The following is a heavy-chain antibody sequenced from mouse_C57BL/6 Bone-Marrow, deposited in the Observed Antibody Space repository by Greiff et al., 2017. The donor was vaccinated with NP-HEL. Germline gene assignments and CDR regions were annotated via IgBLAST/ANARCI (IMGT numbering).Heavy chain of an antibody. CDR1: GYTFTSYW. CDR2: INPSSGYT. D-gene: IGHD2-4*01. Sequence: VQLQESGAELAKPGASVKLSCKASGYTFTSYWMNWVKQRPGQGLEWIGYINPSSGYTKYNQKFKDKATLTADKASSTAYMQLSSLTYEDSAVYYCARDPDYDGAWFAYWGQGTLVTVSA. CDR3: ARDPDYDGAWFAY. J-gene: IGHJ3*01. V-gene: IGHV1-7*01.